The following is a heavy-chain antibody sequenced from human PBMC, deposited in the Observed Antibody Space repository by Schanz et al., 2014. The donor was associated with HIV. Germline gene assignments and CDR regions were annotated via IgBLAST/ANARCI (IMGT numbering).Heavy chain of an antibody. CDR1: GFTFSNHD. J-gene: IGHJ2*01. CDR2: ITTTGDT. V-gene: IGHV3-13*01. D-gene: IGHD2-15*01. Sequence: EMKLVESGGGLAQPGGSLRLSCLASGFTFSNHDMHWVRQETGKGLEWVSSITTTGDTFYPGSVKGRFTISREDAKSSLYLQMSNLRAGDTAVYYCARARIDVGWLLRRNLWYFDLWGRGTLVSVSS. CDR3: ARARIDVGWLLRRNLWYFDL.